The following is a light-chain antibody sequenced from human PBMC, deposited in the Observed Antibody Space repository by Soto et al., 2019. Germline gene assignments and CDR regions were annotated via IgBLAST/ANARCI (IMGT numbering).Light chain of an antibody. V-gene: IGKV1-5*01. CDR1: QSITTH. CDR3: QQYKSYSLT. Sequence: DIQMTQSPSSLSASVGDIVTITCRASQSITTHVNWYQQQPGRAPNLLIYAASGLQSGVPSRFSGSGSGTEFTLTISSLQPDDFAAYYCQQYKSYSLTFGGGTKVDIK. CDR2: AAS. J-gene: IGKJ4*01.